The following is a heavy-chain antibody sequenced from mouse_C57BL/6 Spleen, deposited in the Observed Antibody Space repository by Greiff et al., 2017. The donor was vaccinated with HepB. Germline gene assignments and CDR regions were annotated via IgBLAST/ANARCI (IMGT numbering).Heavy chain of an antibody. CDR2: INPYNGGT. Sequence: VQLQQSGPVLVKPGASVKMSCKASGYTFTDYYMNWVKQSHGKSLEWIGVINPYNGGTSYNQKFKGKATLTVDKSSSTAYMELNSLTSEDSAVYYGAKYGTTVVEGSYAMDYWGQGTSVTVAS. D-gene: IGHD1-1*01. CDR3: AKYGTTVVEGSYAMDY. CDR1: GYTFTDYY. V-gene: IGHV1-19*01. J-gene: IGHJ4*01.